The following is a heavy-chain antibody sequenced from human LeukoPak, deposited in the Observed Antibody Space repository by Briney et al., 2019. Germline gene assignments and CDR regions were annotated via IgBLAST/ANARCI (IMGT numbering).Heavy chain of an antibody. CDR1: GFTSSSYA. Sequence: GGSLRLSCAASGFTSSSYAMHWVRQAPGKGLEWVAVISYDGSNRYYADSVKGRFTISRDNSKNTLYLQMNSLRAEDTAVYYCGRDEAGANWFDPWGQGTLVTVSS. V-gene: IGHV3-30*04. D-gene: IGHD6-13*01. J-gene: IGHJ5*02. CDR3: GRDEAGANWFDP. CDR2: ISYDGSNR.